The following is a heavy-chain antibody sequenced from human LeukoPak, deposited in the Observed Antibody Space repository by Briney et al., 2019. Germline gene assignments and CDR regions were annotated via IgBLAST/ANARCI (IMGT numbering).Heavy chain of an antibody. CDR2: INHSGST. J-gene: IGHJ6*03. CDR3: ARGTRGNYYYYYYMDV. V-gene: IGHV4-34*01. CDR1: GGSFSGYY. Sequence: PSETLSLTCAVYGGSFSGYYWSWIRQPPGKGLEWIGEINHSGSTNYNPSLKSRVTMSVDTSKNQFSLKLSSVTAADTAVYYCARGTRGNYYYYYYMDVWGKGTTVTISS.